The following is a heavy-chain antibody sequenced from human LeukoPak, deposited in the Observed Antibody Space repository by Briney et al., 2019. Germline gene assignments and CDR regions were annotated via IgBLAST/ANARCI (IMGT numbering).Heavy chain of an antibody. Sequence: SETLSLTCAVSGGSISSGRYYWDWIRQPPGKGLEWIGSVDYSGTAYYNPSLKSRVTISVDTSKNQVSLKLNSLTAADTAVYYCARGRRYDSGGYKTFGWYFDLWGRGTLVTVSS. D-gene: IGHD3-22*01. V-gene: IGHV4-39*07. CDR2: VDYSGTA. CDR3: ARGRRYDSGGYKTFGWYFDL. CDR1: GGSISSGRYY. J-gene: IGHJ2*01.